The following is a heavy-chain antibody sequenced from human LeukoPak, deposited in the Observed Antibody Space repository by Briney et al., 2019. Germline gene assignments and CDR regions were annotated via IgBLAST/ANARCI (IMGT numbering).Heavy chain of an antibody. Sequence: PGGSLRLSCAASGFTFSSYSMNWVRQAPGKGLEWVSSISSSSSYIYYADSVKGRFTISRDNAKNSLYLQMNSLRAEDTAVYYCATFDSGCDHFDYWGQGTLATVSS. CDR2: ISSSSSYI. V-gene: IGHV3-21*01. D-gene: IGHD5-12*01. CDR3: ATFDSGCDHFDY. J-gene: IGHJ4*02. CDR1: GFTFSSYS.